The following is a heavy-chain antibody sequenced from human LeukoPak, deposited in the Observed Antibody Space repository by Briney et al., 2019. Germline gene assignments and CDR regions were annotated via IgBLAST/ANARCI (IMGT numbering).Heavy chain of an antibody. V-gene: IGHV3-21*01. CDR3: AVIGGATKSHY. D-gene: IGHD1-26*01. CDR2: ISSSSSYI. CDR1: GFTFSSYS. J-gene: IGHJ4*02. Sequence: GGSLRLSCAASGFTFSSYSMNWVRQAPGKGLEWVSSISSSSSYIYYADSVKGRFTISRDNAKSSLYLQMNSLRAEDTAVYYCAVIGGATKSHYWGQGTLVTVSS.